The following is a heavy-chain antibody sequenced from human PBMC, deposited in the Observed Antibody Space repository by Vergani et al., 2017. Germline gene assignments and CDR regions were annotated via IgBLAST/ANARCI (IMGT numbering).Heavy chain of an antibody. CDR1: GFSLSTSGVG. J-gene: IGHJ3*02. CDR3: AHSLYYDNLTGYYRGDAFDI. D-gene: IGHD3-9*01. V-gene: IGHV2-5*02. CDR2: IYWDDDK. Sequence: QITLKESGPTLVKPTQTLTLTCTFSGFSLSTSGVGVGWIRQPPGKALEWLALIYWDDDKRYSPSLKSRLTITKDTSKNQVVLTMTNMDPVDTATYYCAHSLYYDNLTGYYRGDAFDIWGQGTMVTVSS.